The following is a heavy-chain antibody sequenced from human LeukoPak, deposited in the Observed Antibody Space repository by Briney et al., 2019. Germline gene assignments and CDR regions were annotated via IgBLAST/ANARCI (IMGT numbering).Heavy chain of an antibody. CDR3: ASELGTLDPLRKFDN. D-gene: IGHD3-16*01. CDR1: GYTFTDYY. CDR2: VNPISGDT. V-gene: IGHV1-2*02. J-gene: IGHJ4*02. Sequence: ASVKVSFKASGYTFTDYYMHWVRQAHGQGLDWMGCVNPISGDTNYPEKFQGRVTMTRDTSISTAYMELSRLRSDDTAVYYWASELGTLDPLRKFDNWGQGTLVTVSS.